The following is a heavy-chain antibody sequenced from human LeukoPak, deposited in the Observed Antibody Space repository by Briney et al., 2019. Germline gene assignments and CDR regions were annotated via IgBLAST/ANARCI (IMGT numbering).Heavy chain of an antibody. D-gene: IGHD3-22*01. V-gene: IGHV3-13*01. J-gene: IGHJ3*02. Sequence: GGSLRLSCAASGFTFSKDDFHWVRQAPGKGLEWVAAIGTAGDTYYPGTVNGRFTISRENAKNSLYLEMNSLRAGDTAVYYCARRDDSSGHYDAFDIWGQGTMVTVSS. CDR2: IGTAGDT. CDR3: ARRDDSSGHYDAFDI. CDR1: GFTFSKDD.